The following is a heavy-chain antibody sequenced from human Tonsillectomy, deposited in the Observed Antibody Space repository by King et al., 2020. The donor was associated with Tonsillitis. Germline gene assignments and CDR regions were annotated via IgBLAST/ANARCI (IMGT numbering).Heavy chain of an antibody. Sequence: VQLVESGGGLVKPGGSLRLSCAASGFTFSSYSMNWVRQSPGKGLEWVSSISSSSSYIYYADSVKGRFAISRDNAKHSLYLQMNSLRAEDTAVYYCARDCSGGSCYPYYYGMDVGGQGTTVTVSS. J-gene: IGHJ6*02. CDR1: GFTFSSYS. CDR2: ISSSSSYI. CDR3: ARDCSGGSCYPYYYGMDV. D-gene: IGHD2-15*01. V-gene: IGHV3-21*01.